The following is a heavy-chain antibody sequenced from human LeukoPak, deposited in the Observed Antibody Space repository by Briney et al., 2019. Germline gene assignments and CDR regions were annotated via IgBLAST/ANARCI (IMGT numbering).Heavy chain of an antibody. Sequence: PSETLSLTCTVSGGSISSGSYYWSWIRQPAGKGLEWIGRIYTSGSTNYNPSLKSRDTISVDTSKNQFSLKLSSVTAADTAVYYCARLTYVPAAIVDYWGQGTLVTVSS. J-gene: IGHJ4*02. D-gene: IGHD2-2*01. CDR3: ARLTYVPAAIVDY. V-gene: IGHV4-61*02. CDR1: GGSISSGSYY. CDR2: IYTSGST.